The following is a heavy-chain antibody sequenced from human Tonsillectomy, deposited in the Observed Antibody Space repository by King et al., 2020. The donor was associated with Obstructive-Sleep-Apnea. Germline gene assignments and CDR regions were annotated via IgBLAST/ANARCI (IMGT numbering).Heavy chain of an antibody. J-gene: IGHJ4*02. CDR2: IKQDGSEK. V-gene: IGHV3-7*03. D-gene: IGHD6-19*01. CDR3: ARDWVEDSSAWYSFATKVFDY. Sequence: VQLVESGGGLVQPGGSLRLSCAASGFTFSSFWMSWVRQAPGKGLEWVANIKQDGSEKFYVDSVKGRFTISRDNAKNSVYLQMKSLRAEDTAVYYCARDWVEDSSAWYSFATKVFDYWGRGTLVTVSS. CDR1: GFTFSSFW.